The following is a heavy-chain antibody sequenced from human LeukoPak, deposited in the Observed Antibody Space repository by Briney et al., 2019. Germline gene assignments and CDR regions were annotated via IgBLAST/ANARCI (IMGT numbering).Heavy chain of an antibody. J-gene: IGHJ4*02. Sequence: SETLSLTCTVSGGSISSSSYYWGWIRQPPGKGLEWIGSIYYSGSTYYNPSLKSRVTISVDTSKNQFSLKLSSVTAADTAVYYCARPRDYYGSGTNYFDYWGQETLVTVSS. CDR3: ARPRDYYGSGTNYFDY. CDR2: IYYSGST. D-gene: IGHD3-10*01. CDR1: GGSISSSSYY. V-gene: IGHV4-39*01.